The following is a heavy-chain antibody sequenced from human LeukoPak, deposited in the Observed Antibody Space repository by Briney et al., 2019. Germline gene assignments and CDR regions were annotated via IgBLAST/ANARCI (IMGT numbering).Heavy chain of an antibody. Sequence: GGSLRLSCAASGFTFSSYWMHWVRQAPGKGLVWVSRINSDGSSTSYADSVKGRFTISRDNAKNTLYLQMNSLRAEDTAVYYCARVRTTGGAFDIWGQGTMVTVSS. J-gene: IGHJ3*02. CDR1: GFTFSSYW. D-gene: IGHD2-8*02. V-gene: IGHV3-74*01. CDR3: ARVRTTGGAFDI. CDR2: INSDGSST.